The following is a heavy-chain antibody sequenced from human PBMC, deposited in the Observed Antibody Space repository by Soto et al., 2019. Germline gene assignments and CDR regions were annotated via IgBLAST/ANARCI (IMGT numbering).Heavy chain of an antibody. CDR3: TTDPQWLAFIPGPYFDY. CDR2: IKSKTDGGTT. J-gene: IGHJ4*02. Sequence: PGGSLRLSCAASGFTFSNAWMSWVRQAPGKGLEWVGRIKSKTDGGTTDYAAPVKGRFTISRGDSKNTLYLQMNSLKTEDTAVYYCTTDPQWLAFIPGPYFDYWGQGTLVTVSS. V-gene: IGHV3-15*01. CDR1: GFTFSNAW. D-gene: IGHD6-19*01.